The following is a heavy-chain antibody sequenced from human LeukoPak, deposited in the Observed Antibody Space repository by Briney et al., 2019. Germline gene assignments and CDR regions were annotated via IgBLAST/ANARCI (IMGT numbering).Heavy chain of an antibody. J-gene: IGHJ4*02. CDR2: IYYTGTT. Sequence: SETLSLTCTDSGDSISGYYWGWIRQPPGKGLEWIGYIYYTGTTNYNPSLKSRVTISVDTSKNQFSLKLRSVTAADTAVYYCTKVGTGTVDYWGQGTLVTVSS. CDR1: GDSISGYY. CDR3: TKVGTGTVDY. D-gene: IGHD1-1*01. V-gene: IGHV4-59*01.